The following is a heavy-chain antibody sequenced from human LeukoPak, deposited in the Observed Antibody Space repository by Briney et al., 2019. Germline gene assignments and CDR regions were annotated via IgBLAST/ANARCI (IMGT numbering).Heavy chain of an antibody. D-gene: IGHD7-27*01. V-gene: IGHV1-8*01. J-gene: IGHJ4*02. Sequence: ASVKVSCKASGYTFTSYDINWVRQATGQGLEWMGWMSPNSGNTGYAQKFQGRVTMTRNTFINTAYMELSSLRSEDTAVYYCARGPPNWGFDYWGPGTLITVSS. CDR2: MSPNSGNT. CDR1: GYTFTSYD. CDR3: ARGPPNWGFDY.